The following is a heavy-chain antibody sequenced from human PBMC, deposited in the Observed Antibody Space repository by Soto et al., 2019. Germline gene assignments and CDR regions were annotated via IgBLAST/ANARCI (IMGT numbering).Heavy chain of an antibody. CDR3: AHRRVVPAKGNNWFDT. J-gene: IGHJ5*02. CDR2: IYWDDDK. CDR1: GFSLSTTGVG. V-gene: IGHV2-5*02. Sequence: QITLKESGPTLVKPTQTLTLTCTFSGFSLSTTGVGVGWIRQPPGKALEWLAFIYWDDDKRYSPSLKSRLTITQDTYKNQVVLTMTNMDPVDTATDYCAHRRVVPAKGNNWFDTWGQGTLVIVSS. D-gene: IGHD2-15*01.